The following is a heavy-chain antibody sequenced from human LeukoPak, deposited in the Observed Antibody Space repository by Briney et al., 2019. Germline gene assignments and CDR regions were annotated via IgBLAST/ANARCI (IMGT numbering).Heavy chain of an antibody. Sequence: ASVKVSCKASGYTFTSYGISWVRQAPGQGLEWMGWISAYNGNTNYARKFQGRVTMTRDTSISTAYMELSRLRSDDTAVYYCATLSSLRQSQWLRHWGQGTLVTVSS. V-gene: IGHV1-18*01. CDR2: ISAYNGNT. D-gene: IGHD3-22*01. J-gene: IGHJ4*02. CDR3: ATLSSLRQSQWLRH. CDR1: GYTFTSYG.